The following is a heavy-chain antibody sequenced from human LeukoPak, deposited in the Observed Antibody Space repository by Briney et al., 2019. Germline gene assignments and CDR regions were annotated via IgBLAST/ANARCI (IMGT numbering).Heavy chain of an antibody. D-gene: IGHD3-22*01. J-gene: IGHJ6*02. CDR1: GGSFSGHH. Sequence: PSETLSLTCAVYGGSFSGHHWSWIRQPPGKGLEWIGEINHSGSTNYNPSLKSRVTTSVDTSKNQFSLKLSSVTAADTAVYYCAGYYYDSSGYYYYYGMDVWGQGTTVTVSS. V-gene: IGHV4-34*01. CDR3: AGYYYDSSGYYYYYGMDV. CDR2: INHSGST.